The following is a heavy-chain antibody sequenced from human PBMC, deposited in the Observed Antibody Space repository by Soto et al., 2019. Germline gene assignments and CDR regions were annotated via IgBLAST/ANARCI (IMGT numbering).Heavy chain of an antibody. CDR3: ARDPRPLYIFDF. J-gene: IGHJ4*02. CDR2: INPNSGDT. V-gene: IGHV1-2*02. Sequence: GASVKVSCKASGYTFNAYYIHWVRQAPGQGLEWVGRINPNSGDTTYTQKFEGRVTMTRDTSISKAYLELSGLRSDDTAIYYCARDPRPLYIFDFWGQGTLVTVSS. D-gene: IGHD6-6*01. CDR1: GYTFNAYY.